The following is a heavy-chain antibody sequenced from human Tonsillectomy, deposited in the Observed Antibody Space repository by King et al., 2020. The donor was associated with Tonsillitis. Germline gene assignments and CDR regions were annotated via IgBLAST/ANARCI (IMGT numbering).Heavy chain of an antibody. CDR3: ARGGGDYYDSRGGWFDP. J-gene: IGHJ5*02. Sequence: QLVQSGAEVKKPGASVKVSCKASGYTFTGDYMHWVRQAPGQGLEWMGWINPNSGGTNYAQNFQGRVTMTRDTSISTAYMELSSLRSDDTAVYFCARGGGDYYDSRGGWFDPWGQGTLVTVSS. CDR2: INPNSGGT. D-gene: IGHD3-22*01. CDR1: GYTFTGDY. V-gene: IGHV1-2*02.